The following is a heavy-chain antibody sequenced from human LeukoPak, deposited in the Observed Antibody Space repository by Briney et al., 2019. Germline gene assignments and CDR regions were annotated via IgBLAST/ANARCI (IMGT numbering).Heavy chain of an antibody. CDR3: ATYYYGSGSYLFDY. Sequence: PSETLSLTCTVAGGSINSDSYYWGWVRQPPGKGLEWIGSIYHSGGTYYNPSLKSRVTISVDTSKNQFSLKLSAVTAADTAVYYCATYYYGSGSYLFDYWGQGTLVTVSS. CDR1: GGSINSDSYY. D-gene: IGHD3-10*01. V-gene: IGHV4-39*01. CDR2: IYHSGGT. J-gene: IGHJ4*02.